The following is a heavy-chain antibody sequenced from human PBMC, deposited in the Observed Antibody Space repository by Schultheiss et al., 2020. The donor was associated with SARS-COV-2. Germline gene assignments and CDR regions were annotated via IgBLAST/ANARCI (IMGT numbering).Heavy chain of an antibody. D-gene: IGHD1-26*01. CDR3: ARDWDYGMDV. V-gene: IGHV4-31*03. CDR1: GDSIRRGDYF. Sequence: SQTLSLTCTVSGDSIRRGDYFWSWIRQHPGKGLEWIGCIYYSGSTYYNPSLKSRVTISVDTSKNQISLNLISVTAADTAVYFCARDWDYGMDVWGQGTTVTVSS. CDR2: IYYSGST. J-gene: IGHJ6*02.